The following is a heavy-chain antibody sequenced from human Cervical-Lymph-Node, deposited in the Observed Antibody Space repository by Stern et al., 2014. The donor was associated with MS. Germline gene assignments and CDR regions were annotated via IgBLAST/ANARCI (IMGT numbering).Heavy chain of an antibody. CDR3: ARRRGDWYFDL. V-gene: IGHV5-51*03. Sequence: EVQLVESGAEVKKPGESLKISCKGSGYTFTNYWIVWVRPVPGKGPEWLGVIFPGDSNTEYSPSFQGPVTISADKSISTAYLQWSSLKASDTAMYYCARRRGDWYFDLWGRGTLVTVSS. CDR2: IFPGDSNT. CDR1: GYTFTNYW. D-gene: IGHD3-16*01. J-gene: IGHJ2*01.